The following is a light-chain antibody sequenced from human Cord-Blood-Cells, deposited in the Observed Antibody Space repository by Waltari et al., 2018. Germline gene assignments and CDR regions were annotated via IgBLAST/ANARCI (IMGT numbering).Light chain of an antibody. CDR1: SSAVGGYNS. CDR2: DVS. CDR3: SSYTSSSTWV. Sequence: QFALTQPASVPGSPGQSIPTSCTGPSSAVGGYNSVSWYQQHPGKAPKLMIYDVSNRPSGVSNRFSGSKSGNTASLTISGLQAEDEADYYCSSYTSSSTWVFGGGTKLTVL. V-gene: IGLV2-14*03. J-gene: IGLJ3*02.